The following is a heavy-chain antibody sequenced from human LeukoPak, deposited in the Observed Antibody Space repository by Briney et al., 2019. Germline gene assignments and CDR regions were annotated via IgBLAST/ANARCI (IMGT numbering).Heavy chain of an antibody. J-gene: IGHJ4*02. CDR1: GFTVSNNY. D-gene: IGHD3-22*01. CDR3: ARGCYYERSGYCPFDY. Sequence: PGGSLRLSCAASGFTVSNNYMNWVRQAPGKGLEWVSIIYSGGGTYYADSVKGRFTISRDNSKNTLYLQMNSLRADDTAVYYCARGCYYERSGYCPFDYWGPGTLVTVSS. V-gene: IGHV3-53*01. CDR2: IYSGGGT.